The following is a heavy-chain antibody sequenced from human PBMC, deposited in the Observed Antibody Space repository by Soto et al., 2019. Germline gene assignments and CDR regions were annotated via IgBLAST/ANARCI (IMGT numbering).Heavy chain of an antibody. CDR3: IREIWFGEPTAYIMDV. V-gene: IGHV3-74*03. J-gene: IGHJ6*02. CDR1: GFTFSTYW. CDR2: VNGGGSRT. Sequence: EVQLVESGGGFVQPGGSLRLSCTASGFTFSTYWMHWVRQAPGKGLEWVSRVNGGGSRTTYADSVKGRFTISRDNAQNTLYLEMNSLRADDTSMYYCIREIWFGEPTAYIMDVWGQGTTVTVS. D-gene: IGHD3-10*01.